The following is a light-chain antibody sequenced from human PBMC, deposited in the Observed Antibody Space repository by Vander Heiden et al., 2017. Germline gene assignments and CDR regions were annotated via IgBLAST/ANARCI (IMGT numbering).Light chain of an antibody. CDR3: QQYNTYLWT. Sequence: DIQMTQSPSTLSASVGDRVTITCRASQSIGSWVAWDQQKPGKAPKLLIYKASNLESGVPSRFSGSGSGTEFTLTISSLQPDDPATYFCQQYNTYLWTFGQGTKVEFK. CDR2: KAS. V-gene: IGKV1-5*03. J-gene: IGKJ1*01. CDR1: QSIGSW.